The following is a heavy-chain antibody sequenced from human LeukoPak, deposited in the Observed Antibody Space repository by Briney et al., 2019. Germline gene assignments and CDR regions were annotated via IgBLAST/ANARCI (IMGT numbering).Heavy chain of an antibody. J-gene: IGHJ6*02. CDR1: GDSVSSNSAA. CDR2: TYYRSKWYN. V-gene: IGHV6-1*01. Sequence: SQTLSLTCALSGDSVSSNSAAWNWIRQSPSRGLEWLGRTYYRSKWYNDYAVSVKSRITINPDTSKNQFSLQLNSVTPEDTAVYYCARDRRGSGSYYTDYYYYGMDVWGQGTTVTVSS. D-gene: IGHD3-10*01. CDR3: ARDRRGSGSYYTDYYYYGMDV.